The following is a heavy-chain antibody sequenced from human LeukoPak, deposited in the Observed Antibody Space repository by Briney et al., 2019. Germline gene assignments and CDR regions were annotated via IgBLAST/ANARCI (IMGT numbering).Heavy chain of an antibody. J-gene: IGHJ4*02. CDR3: ARFRRRDRIQLWSDFDY. D-gene: IGHD5-18*01. CDR2: ISAYNGNT. Sequence: ASVKVSCKASGYTFTSYGISWVRQAPGQGLEWMGWISAYNGNTNYAQKLQGRVTMTTDTSTSTAYMELGSLRSDDTAVYYCARFRRRDRIQLWSDFDYWGQGTLVTVSS. CDR1: GYTFTSYG. V-gene: IGHV1-18*01.